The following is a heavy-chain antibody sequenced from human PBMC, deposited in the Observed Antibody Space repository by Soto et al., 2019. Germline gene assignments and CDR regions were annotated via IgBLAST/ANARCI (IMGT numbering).Heavy chain of an antibody. CDR1: GFTFSSYS. Sequence: GGSLRLSCAASGFTFSSYSMNWVRQAPGKGLEWVSSISSSSYIYYADSVKGRFTISRDNAKNSLYLQMNSLRAEDTAVYYCARDQVSDYGESYGMDVWGQGTTVTVSS. CDR2: ISSSSYI. CDR3: ARDQVSDYGESYGMDV. V-gene: IGHV3-21*01. D-gene: IGHD4-17*01. J-gene: IGHJ6*02.